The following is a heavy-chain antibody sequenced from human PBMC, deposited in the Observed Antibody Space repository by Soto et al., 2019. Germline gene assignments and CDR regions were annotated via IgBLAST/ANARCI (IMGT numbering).Heavy chain of an antibody. Sequence: GGSLRLSCSASGFTFSMFSMHWVRQAPGKGLEYVSGISSDGDSTYYADSVKGRFTISRDNSKNTLYLQMSSLRAVDTAVYYCVHPRSTVQIPPTWGQGTLVTVSS. CDR3: VHPRSTVQIPPT. J-gene: IGHJ5*02. CDR2: ISSDGDST. D-gene: IGHD4-17*01. CDR1: GFTFSMFS. V-gene: IGHV3-64D*06.